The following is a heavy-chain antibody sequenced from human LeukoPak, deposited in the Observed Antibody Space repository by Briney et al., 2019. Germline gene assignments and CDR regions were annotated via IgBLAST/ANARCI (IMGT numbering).Heavy chain of an antibody. CDR3: VRDLRGAGDY. D-gene: IGHD1-26*01. V-gene: IGHV3-64*01. Sequence: PRRSLRLSCAASGFTFSTYAMHWVRQAPGKGLEYLSSITSDGGTTYYANSLKGRFTISRDNSKNTLYLQMGSLRADDMAVYYCVRDLRGAGDYWGQGTLVTVSS. J-gene: IGHJ4*02. CDR1: GFTFSTYA. CDR2: ITSDGGTT.